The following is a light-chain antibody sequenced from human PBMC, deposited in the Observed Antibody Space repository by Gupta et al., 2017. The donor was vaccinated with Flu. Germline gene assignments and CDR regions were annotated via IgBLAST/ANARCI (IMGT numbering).Light chain of an antibody. CDR3: CSYAGSYTWV. V-gene: IGLV2-11*01. Sequence: SVTISCTGTSSDVGGYNYVSWYQQHPGKAPKLRIYDVSKRPSGVPDRFSGSKSGNTASLTISGLQAEDEAYYDCCSYAGSYTWVCGGGTKLTV. J-gene: IGLJ3*02. CDR1: SSDVGGYNY. CDR2: DVS.